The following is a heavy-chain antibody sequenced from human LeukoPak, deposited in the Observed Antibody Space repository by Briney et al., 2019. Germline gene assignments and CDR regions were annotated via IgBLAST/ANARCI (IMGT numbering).Heavy chain of an antibody. CDR3: TRGNPSIVGSRDPFDI. J-gene: IGHJ3*02. CDR1: VFTFSSHS. CDR2: ISSNGGDT. Sequence: GGSLRLSCAASVFTFSSHSMAWVRQAPGKGPEWVSSISSNGGDTYYADSVRGRFTTSRDNSENMLHLQMNSLSAEDTAVYYCTRGNPSIVGSRDPFDIWGQGTMVTVSS. D-gene: IGHD1-26*01. V-gene: IGHV3-23*01.